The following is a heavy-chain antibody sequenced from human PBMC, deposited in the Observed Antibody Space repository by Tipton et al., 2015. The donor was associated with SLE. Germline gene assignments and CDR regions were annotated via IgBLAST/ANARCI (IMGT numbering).Heavy chain of an antibody. CDR3: ARVGFYGSGRTWDMDV. V-gene: IGHV4-39*07. CDR2: ICCGGNT. Sequence: TLSLTCTVSSGSLSNNDYWGWIRRAPGKRLEWVGSICCGGNTYYNPSLKSRVAISLDASKTQFSLKLNSVTAADTAVYYCARVGFYGSGRTWDMDVWGNGTTVTVSS. D-gene: IGHD3-10*01. J-gene: IGHJ6*03. CDR1: SGSLSNNDY.